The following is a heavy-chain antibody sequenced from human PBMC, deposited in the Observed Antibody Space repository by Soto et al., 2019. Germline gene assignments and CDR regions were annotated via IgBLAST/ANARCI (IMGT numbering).Heavy chain of an antibody. CDR2: IHYSGST. V-gene: IGHV4-39*01. CDR3: ARALGGCSSTSCYNAGQLLRRRINWFDP. Sequence: SETLSLTCTVSGDSISISSYYWGWVRQPPGKGLEWIGSIHYSGSTHYNPSLQSRVTISVDTSKNQFSLKLSSVTAADTAVYYCARALGGCSSTSCYNAGQLLRRRINWFDPWGQGTLVTVCS. J-gene: IGHJ5*02. CDR1: GDSISISSYY. D-gene: IGHD2-2*02.